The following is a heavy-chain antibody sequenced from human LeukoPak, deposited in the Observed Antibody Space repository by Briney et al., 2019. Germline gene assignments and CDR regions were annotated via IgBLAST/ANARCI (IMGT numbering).Heavy chain of an antibody. Sequence: SETLSLTCAVYGGSFSGYYWSWIRQPPGKGLEWIGEINHTGNTNYSPSLKSRVTISVDTSKNQFSLKLSSVTAADTAVYYCARTNRGTNWFDPWGQGTLVTVSS. V-gene: IGHV4-34*01. CDR2: INHTGNT. D-gene: IGHD3-10*01. CDR3: ARTNRGTNWFDP. CDR1: GGSFSGYY. J-gene: IGHJ5*02.